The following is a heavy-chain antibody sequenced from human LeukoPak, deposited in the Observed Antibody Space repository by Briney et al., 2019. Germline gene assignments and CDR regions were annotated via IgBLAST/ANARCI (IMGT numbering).Heavy chain of an antibody. D-gene: IGHD2-2*02. CDR1: GYTFSSYY. V-gene: IGHV1-46*01. J-gene: IGHJ6*02. CDR3: ARHGKFVVVPAAIGPYYYYGMDV. CDR2: INPSGGST. Sequence: ASVKVSCKASGYTFSSYYMHWVRQARGQGLEWMGIINPSGGSTSYAQKFQVRVTLTRDTSPSPAYMELSSLRSEDTAVYYCARHGKFVVVPAAIGPYYYYGMDVWGQGTTVTVSS.